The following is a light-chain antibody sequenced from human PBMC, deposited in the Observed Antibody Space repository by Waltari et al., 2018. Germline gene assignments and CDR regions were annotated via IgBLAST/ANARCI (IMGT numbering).Light chain of an antibody. V-gene: IGKV1-39*01. J-gene: IGKJ1*01. CDR2: AAS. CDR3: QQGYRTPWT. CDR1: QSISSY. Sequence: DIQMTQSPSSLSASVGDRVTITCRASQSISSYLNWDQQKPGNAPKLLIYAASSLQSGVPSRFSGSGSGTDFTLTISSLQPEDVATYYCQQGYRTPWTCGQGTKVEIK.